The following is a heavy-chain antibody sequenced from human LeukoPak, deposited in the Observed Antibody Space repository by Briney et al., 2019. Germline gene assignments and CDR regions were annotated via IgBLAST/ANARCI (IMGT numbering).Heavy chain of an antibody. V-gene: IGHV3-30*02. CDR2: IQYDVSNK. D-gene: IGHD3-10*01. CDR3: GRDVYGSGSYSSYFDY. Sequence: PGGSLRLSCAASGFTFSSYGMHWVRQAPGKGLVGVAFIQYDVSNKYYATYVKGRFTNSRDNSKNALYLEMNGMRAEDTAVYYRGRDVYGSGSYSSYFDYWVQGGLVTVRS. CDR1: GFTFSSYG. J-gene: IGHJ4*02.